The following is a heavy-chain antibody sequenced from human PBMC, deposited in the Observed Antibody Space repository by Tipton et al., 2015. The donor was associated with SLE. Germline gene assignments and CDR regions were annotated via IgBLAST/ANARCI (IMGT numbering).Heavy chain of an antibody. CDR1: GFTFSSYG. D-gene: IGHD1-26*01. CDR3: ARHFYSYYYYMDV. Sequence: SLRLSCAASGFTFSSYGMHWVRQAPGKGLEWVSSISSSSSYIYYADSVKGRFTISRDNAKNSLYLQMNSLRAEDTAVYYCARHFYSYYYYMDVWGKGTTVTVSS. CDR2: ISSSSSYI. V-gene: IGHV3-21*01. J-gene: IGHJ6*03.